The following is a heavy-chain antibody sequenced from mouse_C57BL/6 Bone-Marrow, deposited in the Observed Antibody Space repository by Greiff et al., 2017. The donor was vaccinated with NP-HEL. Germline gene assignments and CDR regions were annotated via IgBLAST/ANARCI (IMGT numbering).Heavy chain of an antibody. V-gene: IGHV3-6*01. J-gene: IGHJ2*01. Sequence: ESGPGLVKPSQSLSLTCSVTGYSITSGYYWNWIRQFPGNKLEWMGYISYDGSTNYNPSLKNRISITSDTSKNQVDMKLNSVTTEDTATYYWAREPWGLIYYCDYWGQGTTLTVSA. CDR2: ISYDGST. CDR3: AREPWGLIYYCDY. D-gene: IGHD2-2*01. CDR1: GYSITSGYY.